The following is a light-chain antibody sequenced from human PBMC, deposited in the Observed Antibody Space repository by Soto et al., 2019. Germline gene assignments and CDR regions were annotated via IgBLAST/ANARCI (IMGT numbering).Light chain of an antibody. CDR3: LSFTTTSHQV. V-gene: IGLV2-14*01. CDR1: SSDIGAYDY. Sequence: QSALTQPASLSGSPGQSITISCTGTSSDIGAYDYVSWFQQHPGKAPKPMISEVNNRPSGVSNRFSGSKSGNTAYLTISGLQVEDEAEYFCLSFTTTSHQVFGTGSKVTVL. CDR2: EVN. J-gene: IGLJ1*01.